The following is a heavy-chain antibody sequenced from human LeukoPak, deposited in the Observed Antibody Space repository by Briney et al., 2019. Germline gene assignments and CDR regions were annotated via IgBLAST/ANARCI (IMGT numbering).Heavy chain of an antibody. Sequence: GESLKIAWKGFGYRFTSYWIGWVRQLPGKGLEWMGIVYPGDSDTRYSPSFQGQVTISADKSISTAYLQWSSLKASDTAMYYCARGGVVVTAYFDYWGQGTLVTVSS. CDR3: ARGGVVVTAYFDY. CDR1: GYRFTSYW. D-gene: IGHD2-15*01. J-gene: IGHJ4*02. CDR2: VYPGDSDT. V-gene: IGHV5-51*01.